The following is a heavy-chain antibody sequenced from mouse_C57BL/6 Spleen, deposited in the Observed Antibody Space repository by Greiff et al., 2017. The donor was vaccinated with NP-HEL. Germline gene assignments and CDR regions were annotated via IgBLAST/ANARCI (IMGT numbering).Heavy chain of an antibody. CDR3: TRVETTVVAPFAY. CDR2: IYPGNSDT. J-gene: IGHJ3*01. Sequence: VQLQQSGTVLARPGASVKMSCKTSGYTFTSYWMHWVKQRPGQGLEWIGTIYPGNSDTSYNQKFKGKAKLTAVTSASTAYMELSSLTNEDSAVYYCTRVETTVVAPFAYWGQGTLVTVSA. V-gene: IGHV1-5*01. D-gene: IGHD1-1*01. CDR1: GYTFTSYW.